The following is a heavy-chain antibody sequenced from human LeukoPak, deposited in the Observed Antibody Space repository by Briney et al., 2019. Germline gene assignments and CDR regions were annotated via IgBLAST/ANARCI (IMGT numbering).Heavy chain of an antibody. CDR2: VNPNSGGT. V-gene: IGHV1-2*02. D-gene: IGHD3-22*01. CDR1: GYTFTGYY. J-gene: IGHJ1*01. Sequence: ASVKVSCKASGYTFTGYYMHWVRQAPGQGLEWMGWVNPNSGGTEYAQKFQGRDTMTRDTSLNTAYMELSRLRSDDTAVYYCARDVDSSGYSGGFQHWGQGTLVTVSS. CDR3: ARDVDSSGYSGGFQH.